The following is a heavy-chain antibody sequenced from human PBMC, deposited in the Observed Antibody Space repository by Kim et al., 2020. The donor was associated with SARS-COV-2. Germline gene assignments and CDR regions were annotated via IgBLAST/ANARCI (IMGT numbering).Heavy chain of an antibody. D-gene: IGHD1-26*01. J-gene: IGHJ6*02. V-gene: IGHV3-11*06. Sequence: FTISRDNAKNSLYLQMNSLRAEDTAVYYCARDLGGGATINYYYYYGMDVWGQGTTVTVSS. CDR3: ARDLGGGATINYYYYYGMDV.